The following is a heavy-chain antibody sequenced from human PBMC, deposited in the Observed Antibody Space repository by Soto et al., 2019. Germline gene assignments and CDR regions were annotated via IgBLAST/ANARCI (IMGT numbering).Heavy chain of an antibody. CDR2: ISGSGGST. CDR3: AKVDTIFGVVTNFDY. D-gene: IGHD3-3*01. J-gene: IGHJ4*02. V-gene: IGHV3-23*01. CDR1: GFTFSSYA. Sequence: PGGSLRLSCAASGFTFSSYAMSWVRQAPGKGLEWVSAISGSGGSTYYADSVKGRFTISRDNSKNTLYLQMNSLRAEDTAVYYCAKVDTIFGVVTNFDYWGQGTLVTVSS.